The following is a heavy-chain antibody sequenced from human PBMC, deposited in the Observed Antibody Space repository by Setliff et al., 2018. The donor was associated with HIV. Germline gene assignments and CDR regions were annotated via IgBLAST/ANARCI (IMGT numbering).Heavy chain of an antibody. CDR1: GGSISSGSYY. D-gene: IGHD6-13*01. V-gene: IGHV4-61*02. Sequence: PSETLSLTCTVSGGSISSGSYYWSWIRQPAGKGLEWIGRIYTSGSTNYNPSLKSRVTISVDTSKNQFSLRLSSVTAADTGVYYCARHRDPPGSRWIFYYYYMDLWGGGTTVTVSS. CDR3: ARHRDPPGSRWIFYYYYMDL. CDR2: IYTSGST. J-gene: IGHJ6*03.